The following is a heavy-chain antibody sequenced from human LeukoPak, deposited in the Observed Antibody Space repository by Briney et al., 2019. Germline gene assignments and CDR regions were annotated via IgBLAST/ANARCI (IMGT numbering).Heavy chain of an antibody. Sequence: PGGSLRLSCAASGFTFDDYGMSWVCQAPGKGLEWVSGINWNGGSTGYADSVKGRFTISRDNAKNSLYLQMNSLRAEDTALYYCARDRTMGVVVAATLDYWGQGTLVTVSS. V-gene: IGHV3-20*04. J-gene: IGHJ4*02. CDR3: ARDRTMGVVVAATLDY. CDR2: INWNGGST. CDR1: GFTFDDYG. D-gene: IGHD2-15*01.